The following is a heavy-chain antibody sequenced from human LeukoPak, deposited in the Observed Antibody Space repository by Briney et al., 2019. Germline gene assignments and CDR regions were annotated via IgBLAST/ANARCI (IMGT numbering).Heavy chain of an antibody. V-gene: IGHV4-4*07. J-gene: IGHJ3*02. Sequence: SETLSLTCTVSGGSISSYYWSWIRQPAGKGLEWIGRIYTSGSTNYNPSLKSRVTMSVDTSKNQFSLKLSSVTAADTAVYYCAGYVEGGRVGGYCSSTSCAAHAFDIWGQGTMVTVSS. D-gene: IGHD2-2*03. CDR1: GGSISSYY. CDR2: IYTSGST. CDR3: AGYVEGGRVGGYCSSTSCAAHAFDI.